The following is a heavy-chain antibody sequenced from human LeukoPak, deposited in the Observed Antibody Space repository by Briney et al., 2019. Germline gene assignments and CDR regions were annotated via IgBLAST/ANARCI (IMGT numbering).Heavy chain of an antibody. D-gene: IGHD3-3*01. CDR3: AKEAKSGYYYFDY. J-gene: IGHJ4*02. Sequence: AGGSLRLSCAASGFTFSTYAMSWVRQAPGKGLEWASTISDSGASTFYADSVRGRFTISRDNSKNTLYLQINILRAEDTAVYYCAKEAKSGYYYFDYWGQGTLVTVSS. CDR2: ISDSGAST. V-gene: IGHV3-23*01. CDR1: GFTFSTYA.